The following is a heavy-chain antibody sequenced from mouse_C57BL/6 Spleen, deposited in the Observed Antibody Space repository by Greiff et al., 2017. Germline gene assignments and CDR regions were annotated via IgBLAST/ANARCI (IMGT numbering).Heavy chain of an antibody. Sequence: VQLQQPGAELVRPGSSVKLSCKASGYTFTSYWMHWVKQRPIQGLEWIGNIDPSDSDTHYNQKFKDKATLTVDKSSSTAYMQLSSLTSEDSAVXYCARSHYYGGSYRELDYFDTGAKGTTPPASS. CDR2: IDPSDSDT. CDR3: ARSHYYGGSYRELDYFDT. CDR1: GYTFTSYW. D-gene: IGHD1-1*01. V-gene: IGHV1-52*01. J-gene: IGHJ2*01.